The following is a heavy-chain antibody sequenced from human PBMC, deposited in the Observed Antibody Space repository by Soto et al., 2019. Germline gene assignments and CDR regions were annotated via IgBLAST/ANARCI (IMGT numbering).Heavy chain of an antibody. Sequence: EVQLVESGGGLVQPGGSLKLSCAASGFTLSGSAMHWVRQTPGKGLEWVGHIRSKANSYATAYAASVQGRSTIPRDNSNTARYSQTNTVKIEAPAVYGCTSPRDDNYNGSAYWGHRTVVIVSS. CDR2: IRSKANSYAT. CDR1: GFTLSGSA. J-gene: IGHJ4*01. CDR3: TSPRDDNYNGSAY. V-gene: IGHV3-73*02. D-gene: IGHD3-10*01.